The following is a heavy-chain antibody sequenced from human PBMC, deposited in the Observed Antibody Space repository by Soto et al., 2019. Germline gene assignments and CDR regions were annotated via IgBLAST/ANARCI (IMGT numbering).Heavy chain of an antibody. J-gene: IGHJ4*02. CDR2: LSGGGDTT. CDR3: AKGRGGSGSITTRVDF. CDR1: GFTFNNYA. D-gene: IGHD3-10*01. Sequence: EVQLLESGGGLVQPGGSLRLSCAASGFTFNNYAMTWVRQAPGKGLEWVSALSGGGDTTSYADSVKGRFTFSRDGSKNTLYLQMSSLRAEDTALYYCAKGRGGSGSITTRVDFWGQGTLVTVSS. V-gene: IGHV3-23*01.